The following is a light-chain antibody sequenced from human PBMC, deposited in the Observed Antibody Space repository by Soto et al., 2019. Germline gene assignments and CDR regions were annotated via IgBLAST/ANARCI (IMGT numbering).Light chain of an antibody. CDR1: QSVSSSF. J-gene: IGKJ4*01. CDR2: DAS. CDR3: HQRSNWPLT. V-gene: IGKV3D-20*02. Sequence: EIVLTQSPGTLSLSPGERATLSCRASQSVSSSFLAWYQQKPGQAPRLLIYDASTRATGVPARFSGSGSGTDFTLTISSLEPEDFAVYYCHQRSNWPLTFGGGTKVDIK.